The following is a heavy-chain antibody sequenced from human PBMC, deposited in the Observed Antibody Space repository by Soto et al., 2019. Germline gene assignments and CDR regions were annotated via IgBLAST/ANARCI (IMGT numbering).Heavy chain of an antibody. J-gene: IGHJ6*02. V-gene: IGHV3-23*01. CDR1: GFTFSSYA. Sequence: GGSLRLSCAASGFTFSSYAMSWVRQAPGKGLEWVSAISGSGGSTYYADSVKGRFTISRDNSKNTLYLQMNSLRAEDTAVYYCAKDLGVIPLLGGGMDVWGQGTTVTV. CDR2: ISGSGGST. CDR3: AKDLGVIPLLGGGMDV. D-gene: IGHD2-21*01.